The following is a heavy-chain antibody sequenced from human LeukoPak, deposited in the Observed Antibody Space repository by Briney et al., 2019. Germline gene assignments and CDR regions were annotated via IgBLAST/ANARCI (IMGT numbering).Heavy chain of an antibody. V-gene: IGHV3-30*02. CDR2: IRYDGSKK. J-gene: IGHJ6*03. Sequence: GGSLRLSCAASGFTFSNYGMHWVRQTPGTGLEWVAFIRYDGSKKYYADSVRGRFTISRDNSKNTLYLQMKSLRAEDTALYYCSKAWQWLDYYYYMDVWGQGTTVTISS. D-gene: IGHD6-19*01. CDR3: SKAWQWLDYYYYMDV. CDR1: GFTFSNYG.